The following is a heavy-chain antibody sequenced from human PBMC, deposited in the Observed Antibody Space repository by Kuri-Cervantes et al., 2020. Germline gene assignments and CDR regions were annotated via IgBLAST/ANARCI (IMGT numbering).Heavy chain of an antibody. D-gene: IGHD6-19*01. CDR3: TSQYSSGFDY. CDR1: GFTFSGSA. CDR2: IRSKANSYAT. V-gene: IGHV3-73*01. J-gene: IGHJ4*02. Sequence: GALKISCAASGFTFSGSAIHWVRQASGKGLEWVGRIRSKANSYATASAASVKGRFTFSRDDSKTTAYLQKDSLKTEDTAVYYCTSQYSSGFDYWGQGTLVTVSS.